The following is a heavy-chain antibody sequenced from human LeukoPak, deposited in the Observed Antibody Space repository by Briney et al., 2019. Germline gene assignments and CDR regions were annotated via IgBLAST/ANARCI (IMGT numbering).Heavy chain of an antibody. D-gene: IGHD4-17*01. CDR2: IKQDGSEK. V-gene: IGHV3-7*01. J-gene: IGHJ2*01. CDR3: ARPLSYGDRDWYFDL. CDR1: GFTFSSYW. Sequence: GGSLRLSCAASGFTFSSYWMSWVRQAPGKGLEWVANIKQDGSEKYYVDSVKGRFTISRDNAKNSLYLQMNSLRAEDTAVYYCARPLSYGDRDWYFDLWGRGTLVTVSS.